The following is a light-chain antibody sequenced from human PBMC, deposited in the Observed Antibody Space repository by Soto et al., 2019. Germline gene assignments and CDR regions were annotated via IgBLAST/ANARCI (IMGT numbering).Light chain of an antibody. V-gene: IGKV3-20*01. Sequence: EFVFTQSPGTRSLSPGERATLSCRASQTVRNNYLAWYQQKPGQAPRLLIYDASSRATGIPDRFSGGGSGTDFTLTISRXEPEDFAVYYCQQFSSYPLTFGGGTKVDIK. J-gene: IGKJ4*01. CDR3: QQFSSYPLT. CDR1: QTVRNNY. CDR2: DAS.